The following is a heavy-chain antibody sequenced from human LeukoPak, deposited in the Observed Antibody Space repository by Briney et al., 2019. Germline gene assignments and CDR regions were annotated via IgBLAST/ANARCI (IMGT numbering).Heavy chain of an antibody. D-gene: IGHD4-17*01. V-gene: IGHV1-18*01. J-gene: IGHJ4*02. CDR1: GYTFTGYG. CDR3: ARDPTYGQFDY. CDR2: ISAYNGNT. Sequence: ASVKVSCKAPGYTFTGYGISWVRQAPGQGLEWMGWISAYNGNTNYAQKLQGRVTMTTDTSTSTAYMELRSLRSDDTAVYYCARDPTYGQFDYWGQGTLVTVSS.